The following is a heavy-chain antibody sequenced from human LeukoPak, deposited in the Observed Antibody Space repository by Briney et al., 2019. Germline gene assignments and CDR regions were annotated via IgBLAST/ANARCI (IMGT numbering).Heavy chain of an antibody. V-gene: IGHV3-30*18. D-gene: IGHD2-2*01. CDR2: ISNDGSDK. Sequence: GGSLRLSCAASGFTFSSYGMHWVRQAPGKGLERVAVISNDGSDKYYADSVKGRFTISRDNSKNTLDLQMNSLRVEDTAVYYCAKDRDIVVVPEALGYWGPGTLVTVSS. CDR1: GFTFSSYG. J-gene: IGHJ4*02. CDR3: AKDRDIVVVPEALGY.